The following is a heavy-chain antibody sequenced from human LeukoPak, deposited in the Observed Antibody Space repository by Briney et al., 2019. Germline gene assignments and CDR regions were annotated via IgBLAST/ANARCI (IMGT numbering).Heavy chain of an antibody. Sequence: SETLSLTCTVSGGSISSYYWSWIRQPPGKGLEWIGYIYYSGSTNYNPSLNSRVTISVDTSKNQFSLKLRSVTAADTAVYYCVLMPGYWGQGILVTVSS. CDR1: GGSISSYY. CDR2: IYYSGST. D-gene: IGHD2-2*01. CDR3: VLMPGY. J-gene: IGHJ4*02. V-gene: IGHV4-59*08.